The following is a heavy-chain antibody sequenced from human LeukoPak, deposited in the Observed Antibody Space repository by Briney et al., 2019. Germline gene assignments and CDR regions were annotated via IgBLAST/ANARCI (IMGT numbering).Heavy chain of an antibody. V-gene: IGHV1-69-2*01. CDR3: ATDRPSDSSGYNC. CDR1: GYTFTDYY. J-gene: IGHJ4*02. D-gene: IGHD3-22*01. Sequence: ASVKVSCKVSGYTFTDYYMHWVQQAPGKGREWMGLVDPEDGETIYAEKFQGRVTITADTSTDTAYMELSSLRSEDTAVYYCATDRPSDSSGYNCWGQGTLVTVSS. CDR2: VDPEDGET.